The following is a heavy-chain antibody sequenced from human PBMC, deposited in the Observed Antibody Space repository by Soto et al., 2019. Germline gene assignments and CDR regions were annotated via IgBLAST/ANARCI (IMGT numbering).Heavy chain of an antibody. Sequence: TLSLTCTVSGGSISSGGYYWSWIRQHPGKGLEWIGYIYHSGSTYYNPSLKSRVTISVDRSKNQFSLMLSSVTAADTAVYFCSRDQGLGAGYFALWGRGALVTVSS. CDR2: IYHSGST. D-gene: IGHD7-27*01. CDR1: GGSISSGGYY. J-gene: IGHJ2*01. V-gene: IGHV4-30-2*02. CDR3: SRDQGLGAGYFAL.